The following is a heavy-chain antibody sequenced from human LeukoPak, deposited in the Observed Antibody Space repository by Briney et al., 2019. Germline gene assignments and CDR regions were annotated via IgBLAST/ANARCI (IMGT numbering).Heavy chain of an antibody. J-gene: IGHJ5*02. CDR1: GFTFSSYA. CDR2: ISGSGGST. V-gene: IGHV3-23*01. D-gene: IGHD2-15*01. CDR3: AKGGIVVVVAATRWFDP. Sequence: GGSLRLSCAASGFTFSSYAMSWVRQAPGKGLEWVSAISGSGGSTYYADSVKGRFTISRDNSKNTLYLQMNSLRAEDTAVYYCAKGGIVVVVAATRWFDPWGQGTLVTVSS.